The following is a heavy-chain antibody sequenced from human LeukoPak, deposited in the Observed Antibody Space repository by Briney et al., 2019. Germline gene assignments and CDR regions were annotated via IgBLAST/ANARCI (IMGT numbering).Heavy chain of an antibody. J-gene: IGHJ4*02. CDR1: GFTFSSYS. CDR2: ISGSGGST. CDR3: AKDPSFIVVVPAANY. Sequence: GGSLRLSCAASGFTFSSYSMNWVRQAPGKGLEWVSAISGSGGSTYYADSVKGRFTISRDNSKNTLYLQMNSLRAEDTAVYYCAKDPSFIVVVPAANYWGQGTLVTVSS. V-gene: IGHV3-23*01. D-gene: IGHD2-2*01.